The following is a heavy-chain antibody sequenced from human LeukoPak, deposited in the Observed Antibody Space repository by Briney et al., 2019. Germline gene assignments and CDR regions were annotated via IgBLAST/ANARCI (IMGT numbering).Heavy chain of an antibody. J-gene: IGHJ3*01. CDR3: ARERGLYDAFDV. V-gene: IGHV3-74*01. CDR1: GFLFGPYG. CDR2: MNSDGSTT. Sequence: GGSLRLSCAASGFLFGPYGMHWVRQAPGKGLVWVSHMNSDGSTTVYADSVEGRFTFSRDNAKNTLYLQMNSLRAEDSAVYYCARERGLYDAFDVWGQRTMVTVSS. D-gene: IGHD2-8*01.